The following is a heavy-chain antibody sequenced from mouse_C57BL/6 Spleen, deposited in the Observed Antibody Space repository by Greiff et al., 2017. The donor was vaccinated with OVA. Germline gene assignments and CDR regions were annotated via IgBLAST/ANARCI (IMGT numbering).Heavy chain of an antibody. D-gene: IGHD2-14*01. CDR1: GYTFTSYW. V-gene: IGHV1-69*01. CDR2: IDPSDSYT. CDR3: ARYDVYYCDD. Sequence: VQLQQPGAELVMPGASVKLSCKASGYTFTSYWMHWVKQRPGQGLEWIGEIDPSDSYTNYNQKFKGKSTLTVDKSSSTAYMQLSSLTSEDSAVYYCARYDVYYCDDWCEGTTLTVSS. J-gene: IGHJ2*01.